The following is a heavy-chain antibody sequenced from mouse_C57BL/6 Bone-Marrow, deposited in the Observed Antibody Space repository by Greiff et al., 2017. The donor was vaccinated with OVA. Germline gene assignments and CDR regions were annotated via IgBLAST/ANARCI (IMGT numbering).Heavy chain of an antibody. J-gene: IGHJ4*01. CDR3: ARRLYYSKPYYCAMDY. CDR1: GYTFTSYW. D-gene: IGHD2-5*01. CDR2: INPSNGGT. Sequence: QVQLQQPGTELVKPGASVKLSCKASGYTFTSYWMHWVKQRPGQGLEWIGNINPSNGGTNYNEKFKSKATLTVDKSSSTAYMQLSSLTSEDSAVYYCARRLYYSKPYYCAMDYWGQGTSVTVSS. V-gene: IGHV1-53*01.